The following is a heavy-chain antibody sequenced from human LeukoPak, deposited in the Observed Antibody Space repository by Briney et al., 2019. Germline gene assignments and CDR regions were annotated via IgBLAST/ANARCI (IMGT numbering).Heavy chain of an antibody. CDR1: GGSISSGGYY. Sequence: SETLSLTCTVSGGSISSGGYYWSWIRQHPGKGLEWIGYIYYSGSTYYNPSLKSRITISVDTSKNQFSLKLSSVTAADTAVYYCARARPPLVVPPDYWGQGTLVIVSS. CDR2: IYYSGST. J-gene: IGHJ4*02. D-gene: IGHD3-9*01. CDR3: ARARPPLVVPPDY. V-gene: IGHV4-31*03.